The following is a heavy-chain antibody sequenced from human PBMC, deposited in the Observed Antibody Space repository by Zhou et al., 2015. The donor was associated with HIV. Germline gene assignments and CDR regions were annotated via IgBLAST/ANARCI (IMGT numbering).Heavy chain of an antibody. D-gene: IGHD1-26*01. J-gene: IGHJ4*02. Sequence: LVQSGTEVRKPGSSVKVSCKATGGTFSGSDISWVRQAPGQGLEWMGSITPMFETETYAEKFRARLTITVDKSTSAAYMELSSLTSEDAAVYYCARGPSRIIGGSYNYDSWGQGTLVTVSS. CDR3: ARGPSRIIGGSYNYDS. CDR1: GGTFSGSD. V-gene: IGHV1-69*06. CDR2: ITPMFETE.